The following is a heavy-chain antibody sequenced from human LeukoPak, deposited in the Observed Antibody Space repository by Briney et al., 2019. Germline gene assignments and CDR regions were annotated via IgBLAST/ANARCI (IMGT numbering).Heavy chain of an antibody. D-gene: IGHD1-1*01. V-gene: IGHV3-21*01. CDR2: ISGSNSYI. J-gene: IGHJ4*02. Sequence: GGSLRLSCAASGFTFSSYTMHWIRQAPGKGLEWVSSISGSNSYILYADSVKGRFTVSRDNAKDSLYLQMNSLRAEDTAVYYCARALTTLTYEGYWGQGTLVTVSS. CDR1: GFTFSSYT. CDR3: ARALTTLTYEGY.